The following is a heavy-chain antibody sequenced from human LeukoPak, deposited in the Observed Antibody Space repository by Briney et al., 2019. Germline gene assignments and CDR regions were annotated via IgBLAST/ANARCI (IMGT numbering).Heavy chain of an antibody. CDR3: ASSPIITGTTDWFDP. CDR2: INPNSGGT. J-gene: IGHJ5*02. D-gene: IGHD1-20*01. CDR1: GYTFTGYY. Sequence: ASVKVSCKASGYTFTGYYMHWVRQAPGQGLEWMGRINPNSGGTNYAQKFQGRVTMIRDTSISTAYMELSRLRSDDTAVYYCASSPIITGTTDWFDPWGQGTLVTVSS. V-gene: IGHV1-2*06.